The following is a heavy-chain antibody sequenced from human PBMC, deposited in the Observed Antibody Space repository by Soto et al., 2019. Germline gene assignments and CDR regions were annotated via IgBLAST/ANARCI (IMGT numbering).Heavy chain of an antibody. CDR3: AKYEPVGATTGNAFDI. Sequence: QVQLVESGGGVVQPGRSLRLSCAASGFTLSSYGMHWVRQAPGKGLEWVAVISYDGSNKYYADSVKGRFTISRDNSKNTLYLQMNSLRAEDTAVYYCAKYEPVGATTGNAFDIWGQGTMVTVSS. CDR1: GFTLSSYG. CDR2: ISYDGSNK. V-gene: IGHV3-30*18. D-gene: IGHD1-26*01. J-gene: IGHJ3*02.